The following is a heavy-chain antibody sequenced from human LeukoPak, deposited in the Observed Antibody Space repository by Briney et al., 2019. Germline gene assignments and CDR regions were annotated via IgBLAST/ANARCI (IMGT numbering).Heavy chain of an antibody. CDR2: SYYRSKWYN. Sequence: SQTLSLTCAISGDSVSSNSAAWNWIRQSPSRGLEWLGRSYYRSKWYNDYAVSVKSRITINPDTSKNQFSLQLNSVTPEDTAVYYCARASYDSSGYYNWFDPWGQGTLVTVSS. J-gene: IGHJ5*02. CDR3: ARASYDSSGYYNWFDP. V-gene: IGHV6-1*01. CDR1: GDSVSSNSAA. D-gene: IGHD3-22*01.